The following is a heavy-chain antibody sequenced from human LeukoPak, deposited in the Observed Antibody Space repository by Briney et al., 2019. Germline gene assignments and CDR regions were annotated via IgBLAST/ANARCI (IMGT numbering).Heavy chain of an antibody. Sequence: PGGSLRLSCAASGFTFSSYNMNWVRQAPGKGLEWVPSISSSSGYIYYADSVMGRFTISRDNAKNSLYLQMNSLRAEDTAVYYCARGRLDYFDYWGQGTLVTVSS. CDR1: GFTFSSYN. J-gene: IGHJ4*02. V-gene: IGHV3-21*01. D-gene: IGHD2-21*01. CDR2: ISSSSGYI. CDR3: ARGRLDYFDY.